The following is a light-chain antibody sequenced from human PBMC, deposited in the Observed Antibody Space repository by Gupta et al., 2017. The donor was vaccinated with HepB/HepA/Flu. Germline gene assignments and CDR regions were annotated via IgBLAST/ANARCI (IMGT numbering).Light chain of an antibody. J-gene: IGKJ4*01. Sequence: DIQLTQSPSFLSASVGDRVKITCRASQDISNFLAWYQQEPGKAPKLLIYAASTLQSGVPSRFSGSGSGTDFTLTISSLQPEDFTSYYCQELNNYPLTFGGGTKVEIK. CDR2: AAS. CDR1: QDISNF. V-gene: IGKV1-9*01. CDR3: QELNNYPLT.